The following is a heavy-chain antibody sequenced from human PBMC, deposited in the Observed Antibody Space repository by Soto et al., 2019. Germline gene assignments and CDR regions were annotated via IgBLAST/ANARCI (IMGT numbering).Heavy chain of an antibody. CDR2: NRAYNGNT. V-gene: IGHV1-18*01. Sequence: ASVKVSFKASGYTFTSYGIRWVRQAPGQGLQWMRWNRAYNGNTNNAQKLQGSGTMTTNRSTSTAYMELRSLRSDDTAGYYCARDRPGNYYDSSGYDYRPVDAFDIWRQGTMVTVSS. CDR3: ARDRPGNYYDSSGYDYRPVDAFDI. D-gene: IGHD3-22*01. CDR1: GYTFTSYG. J-gene: IGHJ3*02.